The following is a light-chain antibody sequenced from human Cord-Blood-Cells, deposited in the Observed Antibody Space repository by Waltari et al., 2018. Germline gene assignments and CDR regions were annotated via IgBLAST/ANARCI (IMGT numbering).Light chain of an antibody. CDR2: DVS. J-gene: IGLJ2*01. CDR3: SSYTSSSTLV. CDR1: RSAVGGYTY. Sequence: QSALTQPASVSGSPGKSIPTSCTATRSAVGGYTYVPWYQQHPGKAPKLMIYDVSNRPSGVSNRFSGSKSGNTASLTISGLQAEDEADYYCSSYTSSSTLVFGGGTKLTVL. V-gene: IGLV2-14*01.